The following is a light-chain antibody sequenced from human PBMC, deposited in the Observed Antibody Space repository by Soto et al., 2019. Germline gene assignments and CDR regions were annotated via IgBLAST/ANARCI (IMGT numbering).Light chain of an antibody. CDR1: SSNIGNNY. J-gene: IGLJ2*01. Sequence: QSVLTQPPSVSAAPGQKVTISCSGSSSNIGNNYVSWYQQLPGTAPKLLIYDNNKRPSGIPDRFSGSKSGTSATPGITGLQTGDEADYYCGTWDSSLSAGGVVFGGGTKLTVL. V-gene: IGLV1-51*01. CDR3: GTWDSSLSAGGVV. CDR2: DNN.